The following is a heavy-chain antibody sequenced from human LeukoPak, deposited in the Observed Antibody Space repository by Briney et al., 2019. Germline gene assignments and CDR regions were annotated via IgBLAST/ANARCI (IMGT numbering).Heavy chain of an antibody. V-gene: IGHV5-51*01. CDR3: ARSDVGDTFDI. Sequence: GESLKISCKGSGYIFTSYWIGWVRQMPGKGLEWMGIISPGDSDIGYSPSFQGQVTISADKSTTTAYVQWSSLKASDTAMYYCARSDVGDTFDIWGQGTMVTVSS. D-gene: IGHD1-26*01. J-gene: IGHJ3*02. CDR2: ISPGDSDI. CDR1: GYIFTSYW.